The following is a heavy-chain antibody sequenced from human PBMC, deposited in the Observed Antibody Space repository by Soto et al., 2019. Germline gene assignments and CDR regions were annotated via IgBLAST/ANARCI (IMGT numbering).Heavy chain of an antibody. CDR1: GFTFSSYA. CDR3: ARTAAFNWFDP. D-gene: IGHD2-2*01. J-gene: IGHJ5*02. V-gene: IGHV3-30-3*01. CDR2: ISYDGSNK. Sequence: GGSLRLSCAASGFTFSSYAMHWVRQAPGKGLEWVAVISYDGSNKYYADSVKDRFTISRDNSKNTLYLQMNSLRAEDTAVYYCARTAAFNWFDPWGQGTLVTVSS.